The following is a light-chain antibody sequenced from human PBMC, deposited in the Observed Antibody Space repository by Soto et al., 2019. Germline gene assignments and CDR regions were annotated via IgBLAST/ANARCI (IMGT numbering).Light chain of an antibody. Sequence: DIVMTQSPLSLPVTPGEPASISCRSSQSLLHSNGYNYLDWYLQKPGQSPQLLIYWGSNRASGVPDRFSGSGSGTDFTLKISRVEAEDVGVYYCVQAINTRTFGQGTKVEIK. CDR1: QSLLHSNGYNY. CDR3: VQAINTRT. V-gene: IGKV2-28*01. CDR2: WGS. J-gene: IGKJ1*01.